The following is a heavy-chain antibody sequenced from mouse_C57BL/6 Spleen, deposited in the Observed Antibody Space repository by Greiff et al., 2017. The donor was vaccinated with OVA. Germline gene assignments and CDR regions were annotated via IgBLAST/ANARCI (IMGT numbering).Heavy chain of an antibody. Sequence: VKLQQPGAELVKPGASVKLSCKASGSTFTSYWMHWVKQRPGPGLEWIGMIHPSSGSTNYNAKFKGKATLTVAKSSSTSYMLLSSLTSEDSAVYFCARNYGSSSAWFAYWGQGTLVTVSA. CDR3: ARNYGSSSAWFAY. J-gene: IGHJ3*01. V-gene: IGHV1-64*01. D-gene: IGHD1-1*01. CDR2: IHPSSGST. CDR1: GSTFTSYW.